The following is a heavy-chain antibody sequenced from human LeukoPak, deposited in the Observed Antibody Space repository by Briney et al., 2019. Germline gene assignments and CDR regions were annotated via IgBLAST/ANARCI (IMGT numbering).Heavy chain of an antibody. CDR3: VRGGWETVLDF. CDR2: ITRSSSTT. Sequence: GGSLRLSCAASGFTLSTYWMSWVRQAPGKGLEWVSYITRSSSTTYYADSVKGRFTISRDNAKNSLYLQMNSLKAEDTAVYYCVRGGWETVLDFWGQGTLVPVSA. J-gene: IGHJ4*02. CDR1: GFTLSTYW. D-gene: IGHD1-26*01. V-gene: IGHV3-48*04.